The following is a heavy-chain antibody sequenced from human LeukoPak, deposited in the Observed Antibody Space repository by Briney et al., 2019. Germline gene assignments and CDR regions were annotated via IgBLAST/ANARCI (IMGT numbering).Heavy chain of an antibody. Sequence: ASVKVSCKASGYRFISSDSNWVRQAPGQGLEWMGRVNAYTGKTTYAQKFQGRVTLTRSTSLTTAYMELTSLTSDDTAVYFCARGETPTSPVDFWGQGTLVTVSS. CDR1: GYRFISSD. J-gene: IGHJ4*02. CDR2: VNAYTGKT. CDR3: ARGETPTSPVDF. V-gene: IGHV1-8*01.